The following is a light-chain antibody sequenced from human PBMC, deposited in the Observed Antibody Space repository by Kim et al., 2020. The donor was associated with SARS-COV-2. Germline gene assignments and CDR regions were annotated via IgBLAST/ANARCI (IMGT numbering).Light chain of an antibody. J-gene: IGKJ4*01. CDR2: DAS. Sequence: EIVLTQSPATLSLSPGERATLSCRASQSVSSYLAWYQQKPGQAPRPLIYDASNRATGIPARFSGSGSGTDFTLTIGSLEPEDFAVYYCQQRGNWPLTFGGGTKVDIK. V-gene: IGKV3-11*01. CDR1: QSVSSY. CDR3: QQRGNWPLT.